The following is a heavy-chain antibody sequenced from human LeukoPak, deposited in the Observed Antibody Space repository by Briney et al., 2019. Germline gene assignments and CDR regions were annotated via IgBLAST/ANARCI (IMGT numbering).Heavy chain of an antibody. J-gene: IGHJ4*02. Sequence: ASVKVSCKASGYTFTSYYMNWVRQARGQGDEWMGIINPSGGSTSYAQKFQGRVTMTRDTSTSTVYMELSSLRSEDTAVYYCARVGEGYCSGGSCPFDYWGQGTLVTVSP. D-gene: IGHD2-15*01. CDR3: ARVGEGYCSGGSCPFDY. CDR2: INPSGGST. CDR1: GYTFTSYY. V-gene: IGHV1-46*01.